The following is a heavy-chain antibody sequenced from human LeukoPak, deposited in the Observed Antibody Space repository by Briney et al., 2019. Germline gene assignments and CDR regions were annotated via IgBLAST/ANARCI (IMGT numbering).Heavy chain of an antibody. J-gene: IGHJ3*02. CDR3: VKVPQTDTFDI. Sequence: GGSLRLSCAASGLTLSGFSVNWVRQAPGKGLEWISYSSGSNTIYYADSVKGRFTISRDNSKNTLYLQMNSLRAEDTAVYYCVKVPQTDTFDIWGQGTMVTVSS. CDR2: SSGSNTI. CDR1: GLTLSGFS. V-gene: IGHV3-48*01. D-gene: IGHD3-10*01.